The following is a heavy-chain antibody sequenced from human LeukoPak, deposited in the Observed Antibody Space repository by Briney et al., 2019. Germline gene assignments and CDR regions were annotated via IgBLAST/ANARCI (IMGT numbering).Heavy chain of an antibody. Sequence: GRSLRLSCAASGFTFSSYGMHWVRQAPGKGLEWVAVISYDGSNKYYADSVKGRFTISRDNSKNTLYLQMNSLRAEDTAVYYCARGGDFWSGYYFDYWGQGTLVTVSS. V-gene: IGHV3-30*03. CDR2: ISYDGSNK. CDR3: ARGGDFWSGYYFDY. CDR1: GFTFSSYG. J-gene: IGHJ4*02. D-gene: IGHD3-3*01.